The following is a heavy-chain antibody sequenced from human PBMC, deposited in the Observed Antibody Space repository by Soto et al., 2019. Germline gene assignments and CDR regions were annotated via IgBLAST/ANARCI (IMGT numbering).Heavy chain of an antibody. J-gene: IGHJ4*02. Sequence: KASETLSLTCTVSGGSISSSSYYWGWIRQPPGKGLEWIGSIYYSGSTYYNPSLKSRVTISVDTSKNQFSLKLSSVTAADTAVYYCARLHLYSGYDSRDDYWGQGTLVTVSS. CDR3: ARLHLYSGYDSRDDY. D-gene: IGHD5-12*01. V-gene: IGHV4-39*01. CDR2: IYYSGST. CDR1: GGSISSSSYY.